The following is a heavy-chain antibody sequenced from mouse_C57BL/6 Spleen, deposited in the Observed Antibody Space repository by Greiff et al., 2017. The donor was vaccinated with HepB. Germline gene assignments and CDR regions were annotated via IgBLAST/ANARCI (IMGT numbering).Heavy chain of an antibody. D-gene: IGHD1-1*01. CDR2: IDPSDSYT. V-gene: IGHV1-69*01. Sequence: VQLKQPGAELVMPGASVKLSCKASGYTFTSYWMHWVKQRPGQGLEWIGEIDPSDSYTNYNQKFKGKSTLTVDKSSSTAYMQLSSLTSEDSAVYYCARRRYGSSLWYFDVWGTGTTVTVSS. J-gene: IGHJ1*03. CDR3: ARRRYGSSLWYFDV. CDR1: GYTFTSYW.